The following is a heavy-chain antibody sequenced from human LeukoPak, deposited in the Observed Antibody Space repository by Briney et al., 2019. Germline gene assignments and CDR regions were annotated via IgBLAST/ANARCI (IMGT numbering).Heavy chain of an antibody. CDR1: GYTFTGYY. CDR2: INPNSGGT. Sequence: VSVKVSCKASGYTFTGYYMHWVRQAPGQGLEWMGWINPNSGGTNYAQKFQGRVTMTRDTSISTAYMELSRLRSDDTAVYYCARSLRRIMITCLVYWGQGTLVTVSS. D-gene: IGHD3-16*01. V-gene: IGHV1-2*02. CDR3: ARSLRRIMITCLVY. J-gene: IGHJ4*02.